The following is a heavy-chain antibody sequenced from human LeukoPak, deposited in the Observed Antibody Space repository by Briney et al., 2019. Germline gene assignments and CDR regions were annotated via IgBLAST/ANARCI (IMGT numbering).Heavy chain of an antibody. D-gene: IGHD2-15*01. CDR2: IRYDGSNK. CDR1: GFTFSSYA. J-gene: IGHJ5*02. CDR3: AKDRLLLARGNWFDP. Sequence: GGSLRLSCAASGFTFSSYAMSWVRQAPGKGLEWVAFIRYDGSNKYYADSVKGRFTISRDNSKNTLYLQMNSLRAEDTAVYYCAKDRLLLARGNWFDPWGQGTLVTVSS. V-gene: IGHV3-30*02.